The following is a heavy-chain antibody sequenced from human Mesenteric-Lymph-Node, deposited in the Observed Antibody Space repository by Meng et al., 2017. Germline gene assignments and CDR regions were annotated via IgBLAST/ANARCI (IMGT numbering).Heavy chain of an antibody. Sequence: QWQLRTSCPGMWKPSEPRSLPCAVSDGSISSSNWWSWVRQPPGKGLEWIGEIYHSGSTNYNPSLKSRVTISVDKSKNQFSLKLSSGTDAATAVYYCARVASSRNYGPLDDYWGQGTLVTVSS. J-gene: IGHJ4*02. CDR1: DGSISSSNW. CDR3: ARVASSRNYGPLDDY. CDR2: IYHSGST. D-gene: IGHD3-10*01. V-gene: IGHV4-4*02.